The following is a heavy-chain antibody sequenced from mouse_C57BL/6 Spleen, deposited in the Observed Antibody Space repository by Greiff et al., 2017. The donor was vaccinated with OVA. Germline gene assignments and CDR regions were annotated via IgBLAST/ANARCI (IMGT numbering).Heavy chain of an antibody. CDR2: INPSTGGT. CDR3: ARGDSGRYAMDY. V-gene: IGHV1-42*01. Sequence: LKESGPELVKPGASVKISCKASGYSFTGYYMHWVKQSPEKSLEWIGEINPSTGGTTYNQKFKAKATLTVDKSSSTAYMQLKSLTSEDSAVYYCARGDSGRYAMDYWGQGTSVTVSS. CDR1: GYSFTGYY. D-gene: IGHD1-1*01. J-gene: IGHJ4*01.